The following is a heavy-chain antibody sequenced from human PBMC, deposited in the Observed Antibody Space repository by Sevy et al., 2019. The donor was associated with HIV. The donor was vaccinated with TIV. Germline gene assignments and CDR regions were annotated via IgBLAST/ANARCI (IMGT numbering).Heavy chain of an antibody. J-gene: IGHJ5*02. CDR3: ARDPDWGALDR. Sequence: GGSLRLSCEVSGFTFSDFWMTWVRQSPGKGLEWVAYINQDERHINLLDSVRVRFTISRNNAKNSLYLQMDSRGAEDTAIYYCARDPDWGALDRWGQGTLVTVSS. CDR2: INQDERHI. V-gene: IGHV3-7*01. CDR1: GFTFSDFW. D-gene: IGHD7-27*01.